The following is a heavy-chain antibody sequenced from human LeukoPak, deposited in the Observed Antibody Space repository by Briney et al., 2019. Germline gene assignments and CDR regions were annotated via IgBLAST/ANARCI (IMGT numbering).Heavy chain of an antibody. CDR2: IYPTGNT. CDR3: ARLKFYDSTGYSPGYYMDV. CDR1: GASISNYY. J-gene: IGHJ6*03. Sequence: PSETLSLTCTVSGASISNYYWSWIRQPAGKGPEWIGRIYPTGNTDYNPSLKTRVTMSTDLSKKQFSLRLRSVTAADTAVYYCARLKFYDSTGYSPGYYMDVWGKGTAVTVSS. V-gene: IGHV4-4*07. D-gene: IGHD3-22*01.